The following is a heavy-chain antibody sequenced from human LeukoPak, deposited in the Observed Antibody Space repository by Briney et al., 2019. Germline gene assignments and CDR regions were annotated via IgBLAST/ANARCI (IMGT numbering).Heavy chain of an antibody. CDR2: IYYSGST. J-gene: IGHJ4*02. Sequence: SETLSLTCTVSGGSISSSSYYWGWIRQPPGKGLEWIGSIYYSGSTYYNPSLKSRVTISVDTSKNQFSLKLSSVTAADTAVYYCARVWSHYFDYWGQGTLVTVSS. CDR1: GGSISSSSYY. CDR3: ARVWSHYFDY. V-gene: IGHV4-39*01. D-gene: IGHD2-8*02.